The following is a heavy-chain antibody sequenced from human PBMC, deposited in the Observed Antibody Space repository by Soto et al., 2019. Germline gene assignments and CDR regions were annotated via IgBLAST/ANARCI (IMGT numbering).Heavy chain of an antibody. CDR2: ISYDGSNK. Sequence: GGSLRLSCAASGFTFSSYAMHWVRQAPGKGLEWVAVISYDGSNKYYADSVKGRFTISRDNSKNTLYLQMNSLRAEDTAVYYCAREGRTPDTWFSGMDVWGQGTTVTVSS. CDR3: AREGRTPDTWFSGMDV. J-gene: IGHJ6*02. CDR1: GFTFSSYA. V-gene: IGHV3-30-3*01. D-gene: IGHD3-10*01.